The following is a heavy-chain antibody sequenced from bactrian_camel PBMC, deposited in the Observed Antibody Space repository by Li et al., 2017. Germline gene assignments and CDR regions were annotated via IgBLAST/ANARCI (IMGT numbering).Heavy chain of an antibody. CDR2: LKTGGNSP. Sequence: LVESGGGSVQAGGSLKLSCRVSGNTYGNYCVGWFRQAPGKEPEGTASLKTGGNSPHYADSVAGRFTISHDTTKNTLYLQMNSLEPEDTALYYCAANHRYCPLVGGDYTYRGPGTQVTVS. V-gene: IGHV3S30*01. CDR3: AANHRYCPLVGGDYTY. D-gene: IGHD2*01. CDR1: GNTYGNYC. J-gene: IGHJ4*01.